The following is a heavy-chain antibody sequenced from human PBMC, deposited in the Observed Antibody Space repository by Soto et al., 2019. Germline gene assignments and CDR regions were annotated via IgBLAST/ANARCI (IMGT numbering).Heavy chain of an antibody. V-gene: IGHV3-74*01. CDR1: GFAFGSYW. CDR2: ISQDGAIA. D-gene: IGHD1-1*01. J-gene: IGHJ4*02. CDR3: LRDLRHWNAFADQ. Sequence: VQLVESGGGLVQPGGSLRLSCAASGFAFGSYWMHWVRQAPGKGLVWVSRISQDGAIATQADSVKGRFTISRDNAKNTLFLHMNSLRADDTAVYYCLRDLRHWNAFADQWGQGTLVTVSS.